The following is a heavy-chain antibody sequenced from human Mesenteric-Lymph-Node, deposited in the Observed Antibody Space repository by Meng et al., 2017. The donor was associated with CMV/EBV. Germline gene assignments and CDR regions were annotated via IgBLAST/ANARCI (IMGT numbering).Heavy chain of an antibody. CDR3: ARGGLYYDSSGPSRGGMDV. V-gene: IGHV3-30*04. D-gene: IGHD3-22*01. CDR2: MSYDGSNK. J-gene: IGHJ6*02. Sequence: GGSLRLSCAASGFTFSSYAMYWVRQAPGKGLEWVAVMSYDGSNKYYADSMKGRFTISRDNSKNTLYLQMNSLRAEDTAVYYCARGGLYYDSSGPSRGGMDVWGQGTTVTVSS. CDR1: GFTFSSYA.